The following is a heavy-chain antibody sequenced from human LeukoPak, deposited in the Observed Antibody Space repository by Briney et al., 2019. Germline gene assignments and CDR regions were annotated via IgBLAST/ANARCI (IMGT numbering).Heavy chain of an antibody. CDR3: ARLHSPFGVVTSYFDY. J-gene: IGHJ4*02. CDR1: GGSISSYY. CDR2: IYYSGST. V-gene: IGHV4-59*08. D-gene: IGHD3-3*01. Sequence: SETLSLTCTVSGGSISSYYWSWIRQPPGKGLEWIGYIYYSGSTNYNPSLKSRVTISVDTSKNQFSLKLSSVTAADTAVYYCARLHSPFGVVTSYFDYWGQGTLVTVSS.